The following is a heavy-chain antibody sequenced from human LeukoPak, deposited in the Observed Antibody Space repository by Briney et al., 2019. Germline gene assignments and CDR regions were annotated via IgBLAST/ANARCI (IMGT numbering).Heavy chain of an antibody. J-gene: IGHJ5*02. D-gene: IGHD3-22*01. Sequence: GGSLRLSCAASGFTFSSYEMNWVRQAPGKGLEWVSYISSSGSTIYYADSVKGRFTISRDNAKNSLYLQMNSLRVGDTAVYYCAKDSYDSSGYYYAWGQGTLVTVSS. CDR1: GFTFSSYE. CDR3: AKDSYDSSGYYYA. CDR2: ISSSGSTI. V-gene: IGHV3-48*03.